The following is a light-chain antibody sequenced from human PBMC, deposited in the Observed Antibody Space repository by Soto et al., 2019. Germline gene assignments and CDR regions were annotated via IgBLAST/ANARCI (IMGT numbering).Light chain of an antibody. CDR1: SSDVGGYDY. J-gene: IGLJ3*02. CDR2: EVS. CDR3: SSSTSSSTL. Sequence: QSALTQPRSVSGSPGQAVTISCTGTSSDVGGYDYVSWYQQHPGKAPKLLIYEVSNRPSGVSNRFSGSKSGNTAALTISGLQAEDEAEYYCSSSTSSSTLFGGGTKLTVL. V-gene: IGLV2-14*01.